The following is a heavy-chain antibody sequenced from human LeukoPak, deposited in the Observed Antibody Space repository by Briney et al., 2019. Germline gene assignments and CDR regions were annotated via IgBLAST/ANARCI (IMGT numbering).Heavy chain of an antibody. Sequence: PGGSLRLSCAASGFTFSSYSMNWVRQAPGKGLEWVSSISSSSSYIYYADSVKGRFTISRDNAKNSLYLQMNSLRAEDTAVYYCARDPILAEYSSSWYGWYFDLWGRGTLVTVSS. J-gene: IGHJ2*01. CDR1: GFTFSSYS. CDR2: ISSSSSYI. V-gene: IGHV3-21*01. CDR3: ARDPILAEYSSSWYGWYFDL. D-gene: IGHD6-13*01.